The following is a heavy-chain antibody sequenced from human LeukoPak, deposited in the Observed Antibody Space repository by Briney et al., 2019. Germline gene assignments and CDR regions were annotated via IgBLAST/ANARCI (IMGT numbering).Heavy chain of an antibody. CDR3: VKDLYSYPFDY. Sequence: PGGSLRLSCSASGFTFRNYGMHWVRQAPGKGLEYVSTISSYGGSTYYADLVKGRFTISRDNSKNTLYLQMSSLRAEDTAVYYCVKDLYSYPFDYGGQGTLVTVSS. V-gene: IGHV3-64D*09. CDR2: ISSYGGST. J-gene: IGHJ4*02. D-gene: IGHD2-8*01. CDR1: GFTFRNYG.